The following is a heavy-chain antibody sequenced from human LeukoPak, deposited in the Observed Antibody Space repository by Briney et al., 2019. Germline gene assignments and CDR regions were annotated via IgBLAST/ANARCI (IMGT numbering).Heavy chain of an antibody. CDR1: GYTFTNYG. CDR3: ARDQNGYYFDY. V-gene: IGHV1-2*02. Sequence: ASVKVSCKASGYTFTNYGITWVRQAPGQGLEWMGWINPNSGGTNYAQKFQGRVTMTRDTSISTAYMELSRLRSDDTAVYYCARDQNGYYFDYWGQGTLVTVSS. D-gene: IGHD5-24*01. CDR2: INPNSGGT. J-gene: IGHJ4*02.